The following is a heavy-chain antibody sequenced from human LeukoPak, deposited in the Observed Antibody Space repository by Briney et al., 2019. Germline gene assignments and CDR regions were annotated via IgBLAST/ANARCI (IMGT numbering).Heavy chain of an antibody. CDR1: GGSFSGYY. CDR3: ARDEGRYGSGSYI. J-gene: IGHJ4*02. D-gene: IGHD3-10*01. Sequence: SETLSLTCAVYGGSFSGYYWSWIRQPAGKGLEWIGRIYTTGSTNYNPSLKSRVTISVDTSKNQFSLKLSSVTAADTAVYYCARDEGRYGSGSYIWGQGTLVTVSS. CDR2: IYTTGST. V-gene: IGHV4-4*07.